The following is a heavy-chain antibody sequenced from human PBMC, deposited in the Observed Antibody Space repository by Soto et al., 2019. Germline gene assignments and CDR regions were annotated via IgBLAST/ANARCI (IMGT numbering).Heavy chain of an antibody. CDR2: INWNGGST. V-gene: IGHV3-20*04. J-gene: IGHJ4*02. Sequence: PGGSLRLSCAASGFTFDDYGMSWVRQAPGKGLEWVSGINWNGGSTGYADSVKGRFTISRDNAKNSLYLQMNSLRAEDTALYYCARGVSSSWTQESDYWGQGTLVTVSS. CDR1: GFTFDDYG. CDR3: ARGVSSSWTQESDY. D-gene: IGHD6-13*01.